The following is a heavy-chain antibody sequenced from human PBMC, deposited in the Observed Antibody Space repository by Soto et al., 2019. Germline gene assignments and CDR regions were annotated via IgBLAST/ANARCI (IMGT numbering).Heavy chain of an antibody. Sequence: GGSLRLSCAASGFTFSSYAMSWVRQAPGKGLEWVSANSGSGGSTYYADSVKDRFTISRDNSKNTLYLQMNSLIAEDTAVYYCAKDRNYGGPFDYWGQGTLVTVSS. V-gene: IGHV3-23*01. CDR2: NSGSGGST. CDR1: GFTFSSYA. J-gene: IGHJ4*02. D-gene: IGHD4-17*01. CDR3: AKDRNYGGPFDY.